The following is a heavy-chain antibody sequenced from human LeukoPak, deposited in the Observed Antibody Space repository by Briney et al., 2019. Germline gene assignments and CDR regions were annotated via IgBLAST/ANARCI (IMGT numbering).Heavy chain of an antibody. V-gene: IGHV3-30-3*01. CDR1: GFTFSSHT. J-gene: IGHJ4*02. D-gene: IGHD5/OR15-5a*01. CDR2: IEPDGSNK. Sequence: PGGSLRLSCAPSGFTFSSHTMHWVRQAPGKGLEWVAVIEPDGSNKYHADSVKGRFTISRGNSKNTLYLQLDSLRSEDTAVYYCVRQSTGLDYWGQGTLVTVSS. CDR3: VRQSTGLDY.